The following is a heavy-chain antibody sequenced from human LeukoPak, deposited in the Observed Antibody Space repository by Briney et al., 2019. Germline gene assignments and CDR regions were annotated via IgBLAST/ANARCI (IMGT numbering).Heavy chain of an antibody. CDR3: ARGGNDFWSGRQEHNWFDP. Sequence: ASVKVSCKASGYTSTSYGISWVRQAPGQGLEWMGWISAYNGNTNYAQKLQGRVTMTTDTSTSTAYMELRSLRSDDTAVYYCARGGNDFWSGRQEHNWFDPWGQGTLVTVSS. V-gene: IGHV1-18*01. J-gene: IGHJ5*02. CDR2: ISAYNGNT. CDR1: GYTSTSYG. D-gene: IGHD3-3*01.